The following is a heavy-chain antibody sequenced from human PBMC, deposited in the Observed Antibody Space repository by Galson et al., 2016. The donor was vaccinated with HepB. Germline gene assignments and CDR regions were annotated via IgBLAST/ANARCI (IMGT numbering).Heavy chain of an antibody. Sequence: SVKVSCKASGYTFTSYGISWVRQAPGQGLEWMGWISPYNGDTNYAQKLQGRVTVTTDTSASTAYMELRSLRSDDTAVYYCARGGGSAYYGMDVWGQETTVTVSS. D-gene: IGHD1-26*01. CDR3: ARGGGSAYYGMDV. CDR1: GYTFTSYG. V-gene: IGHV1-18*01. CDR2: ISPYNGDT. J-gene: IGHJ6*02.